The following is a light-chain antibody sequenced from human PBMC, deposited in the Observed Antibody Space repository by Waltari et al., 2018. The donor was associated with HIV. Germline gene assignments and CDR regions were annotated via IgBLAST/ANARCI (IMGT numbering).Light chain of an antibody. CDR3: SSYTSSSTPYV. CDR2: DVS. CDR1: SSDVGGYNY. J-gene: IGLJ1*01. V-gene: IGLV2-14*03. Sequence: QSALTQPASVSGSPGQSITISCTGTSSDVGGYNYLSWYQQHPGKAPKLMIYDVSNRPSGVSNRFSGSKSGNTASLTISGLQAEDEADYYCSSYTSSSTPYVFGTGTKVTVL.